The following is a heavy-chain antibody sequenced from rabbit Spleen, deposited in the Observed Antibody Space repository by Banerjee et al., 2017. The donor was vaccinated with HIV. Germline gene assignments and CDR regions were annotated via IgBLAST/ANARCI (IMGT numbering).Heavy chain of an antibody. D-gene: IGHD1-1*01. CDR3: ARNYVNAFDP. Sequence: QSLEESGGGLVKPGASLTLTCKASGFSFSSNDYICWVRQAPGKGLEWIGCIDTGSGTTTHYASWAKGRFTISETSSTTVTLQMPSLTVADTATYFCARNYVNAFDPWGPGTLVTVS. J-gene: IGHJ2*01. V-gene: IGHV1S40*01. CDR1: GFSFSSNDY. CDR2: IDTGSGTTT.